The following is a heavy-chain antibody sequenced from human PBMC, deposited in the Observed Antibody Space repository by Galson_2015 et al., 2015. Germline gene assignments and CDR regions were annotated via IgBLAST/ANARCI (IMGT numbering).Heavy chain of an antibody. Sequence: SLRLSCAASGFAFNSYGMNWVRQAPGKGLEWVSYISSSSRNIQYADSVKGRFTISRDNARNSLFLQMNSLRDDDTAVYYCARDWGNYVRFDPWGQGTLVTVSS. CDR3: ARDWGNYVRFDP. D-gene: IGHD4-11*01. CDR2: ISSSSRNI. J-gene: IGHJ5*02. CDR1: GFAFNSYG. V-gene: IGHV3-48*02.